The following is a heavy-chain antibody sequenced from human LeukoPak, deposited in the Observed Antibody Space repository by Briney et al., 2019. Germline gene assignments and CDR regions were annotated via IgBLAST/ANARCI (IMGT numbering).Heavy chain of an antibody. CDR2: IYSADST. D-gene: IGHD3-22*01. CDR1: GFTVSSNY. CDR3: ATVEYYDSSGSCYFQH. J-gene: IGHJ1*01. Sequence: PGGSLRLSCAASGFTVSSNYMSWVRQAPGKGLELVSVIYSADSTYYADSVKGRFTISRDNSKNTLYLQMNSLRAEDTAVYYCATVEYYDSSGSCYFQHWGQGTLVTVSS. V-gene: IGHV3-53*01.